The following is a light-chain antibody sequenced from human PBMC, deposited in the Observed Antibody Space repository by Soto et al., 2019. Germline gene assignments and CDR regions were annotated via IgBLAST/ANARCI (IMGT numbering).Light chain of an antibody. CDR2: HVT. J-gene: IGLJ1*01. CDR1: SSDIGHYDY. Sequence: QSVLTQPASVSGSPGQSITISCTGTSSDIGHYDYVSWYQQHSGKAPKLMIYHVTYRPSGVSNRYSGSKSGNSASLTISGLRADDEADYYCCSLTTSHTYVFGSGTKVTVL. CDR3: CSLTTSHTYV. V-gene: IGLV2-14*03.